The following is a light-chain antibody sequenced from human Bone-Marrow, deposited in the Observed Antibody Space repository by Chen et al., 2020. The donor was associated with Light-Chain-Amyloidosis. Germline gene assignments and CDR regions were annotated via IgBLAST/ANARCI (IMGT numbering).Light chain of an antibody. Sequence: SYELTQPPSVSVSPRQTARITCSGDDLPTKYAYWYQQKPGQAPVLVIHRDTERPSGISERFSGSSSGTTATLTISGGQAEDEADYHCQSADSSGTYEVIFGGGTKLTVL. CDR2: RDT. J-gene: IGLJ2*01. V-gene: IGLV3-25*03. CDR1: DLPTKY. CDR3: QSADSSGTYEVI.